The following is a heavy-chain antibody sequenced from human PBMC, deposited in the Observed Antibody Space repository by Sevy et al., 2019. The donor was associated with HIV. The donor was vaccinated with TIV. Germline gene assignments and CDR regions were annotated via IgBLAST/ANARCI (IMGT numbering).Heavy chain of an antibody. CDR2: ISASGATT. Sequence: GGSLRLSCAASGFTFSTYAMSWVRQAPGKGLEWVSTISASGATTYYADSVKGRLTISNDSPKNTLYLQMNDLRADDTSLYYCAKLPWMDKKFGNVGRTYWDFDYWGQGTLVTVSS. D-gene: IGHD3-10*01. CDR3: AKLPWMDKKFGNVGRTYWDFDY. J-gene: IGHJ4*02. CDR1: GFTFSTYA. V-gene: IGHV3-23*01.